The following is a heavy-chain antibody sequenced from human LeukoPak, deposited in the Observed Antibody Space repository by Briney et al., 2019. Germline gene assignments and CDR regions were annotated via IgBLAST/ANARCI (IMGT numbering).Heavy chain of an antibody. CDR1: GFIFSRYW. J-gene: IGHJ4*02. D-gene: IGHD2-8*01. CDR2: IKQDGSEF. V-gene: IGHV3-7*01. CDR3: ARNGLAANGYFDY. Sequence: GGSLRLSCVASGFIFSRYWMSWVRQAPGKGLEWVANIKQDGSEFYFVDSVNGRFTISRDNAKNSLYLQMNSLRAEDTAVYYCARNGLAANGYFDYWGQGTLVTVSS.